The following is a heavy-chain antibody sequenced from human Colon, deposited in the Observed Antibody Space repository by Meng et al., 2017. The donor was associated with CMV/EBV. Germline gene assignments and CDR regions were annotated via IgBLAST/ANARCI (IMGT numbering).Heavy chain of an antibody. CDR3: ARQGGASPTTGVF. V-gene: IGHV4-39*01. Sequence: SETLSLTCTVSGGSISGSSYYWGWVRQPPGQGFEWIGSLYYTGSTYYNTSLGSQVTMSVDTSRNQFSLKLRSVTAADTAVYYCARQGGASPTTGVFWGQGILVTVSS. CDR2: LYYTGST. J-gene: IGHJ4*02. CDR1: GGSISGSSYY. D-gene: IGHD1-26*01.